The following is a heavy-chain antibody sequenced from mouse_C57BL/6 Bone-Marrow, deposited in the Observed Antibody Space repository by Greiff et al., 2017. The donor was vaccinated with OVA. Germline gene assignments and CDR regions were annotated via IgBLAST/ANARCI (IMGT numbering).Heavy chain of an antibody. CDR2: IHPNSGST. CDR1: GYTFTSYW. CDR3: ARRGCSSPYYYAMDY. Sequence: QVQLQQPGAELVKPGASVKLSCKASGYTFTSYWMHWVKQRPGQGLEWIGMIHPNSGSTNYNEKFKSKATLTVDKSSSTAYMQLSSLTSEDSAVYYCARRGCSSPYYYAMDYWGQGTSVTVSS. J-gene: IGHJ4*01. D-gene: IGHD1-1*01. V-gene: IGHV1-64*01.